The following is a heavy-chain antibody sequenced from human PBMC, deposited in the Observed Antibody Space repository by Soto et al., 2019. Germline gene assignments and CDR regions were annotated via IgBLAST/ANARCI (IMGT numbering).Heavy chain of an antibody. CDR3: ASARIATTVTTRYYFDY. CDR1: GYSISSGYY. V-gene: IGHV4-38-2*01. J-gene: IGHJ4*02. D-gene: IGHD4-17*01. Sequence: SETLSLTSAVSGYSISSGYYWGWIRQPPGKGLEWIGSIYHSGSTYYNPSLKSRVTISVDTSKNQFSLKLSSVTAADTAVYYCASARIATTVTTRYYFDYWGQGTLVTVSS. CDR2: IYHSGST.